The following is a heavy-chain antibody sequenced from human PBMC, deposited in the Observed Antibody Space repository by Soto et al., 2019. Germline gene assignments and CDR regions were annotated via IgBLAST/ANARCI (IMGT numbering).Heavy chain of an antibody. Sequence: GSLRLSCAASGFTFSSYAMSWVRQAPGKGLEWVSAFSGSGGSTYYADSVNGRFTISRDNSKNTLYLQMNSLRAEDTAVYYCAKNLVVDSSSWYPGGYYYYGMDVWGQGTTVTVSS. V-gene: IGHV3-23*01. CDR3: AKNLVVDSSSWYPGGYYYYGMDV. D-gene: IGHD6-13*01. CDR2: FSGSGGST. CDR1: GFTFSSYA. J-gene: IGHJ6*02.